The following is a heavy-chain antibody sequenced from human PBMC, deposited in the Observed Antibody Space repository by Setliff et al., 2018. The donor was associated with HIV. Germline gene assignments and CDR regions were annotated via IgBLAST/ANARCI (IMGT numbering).Heavy chain of an antibody. CDR1: GFAFTNYG. D-gene: IGHD3-10*01. V-gene: IGHV1-18*01. CDR3: ARGWDYGVRKPED. Sequence: EASVKVSCKTSGFAFTNYGFTWVRQAPGQGLEWMGWISAYSGETFSTLKFRDRVTLTTDTSTNTAHMELRSLTYGDTAVYFCARGWDYGVRKPEDWGQGTLVTVSS. CDR2: ISAYSGET. J-gene: IGHJ4*02.